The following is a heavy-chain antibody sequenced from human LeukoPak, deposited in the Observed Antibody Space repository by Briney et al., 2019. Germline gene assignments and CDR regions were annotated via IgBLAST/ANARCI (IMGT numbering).Heavy chain of an antibody. D-gene: IGHD2-15*01. CDR3: ARDRGCSGGSCYGMDV. Sequence: ASVKVSCKTSGYTFTSYYMHWVRQAPGQGLEWTGIINPSGGSTSYAQKFQGRVTMTRDTSTSTVYMELSSLRSEDTAVYYCARDRGCSGGSCYGMDVWGQGTTVTVSS. J-gene: IGHJ6*02. CDR2: INPSGGST. CDR1: GYTFTSYY. V-gene: IGHV1-46*01.